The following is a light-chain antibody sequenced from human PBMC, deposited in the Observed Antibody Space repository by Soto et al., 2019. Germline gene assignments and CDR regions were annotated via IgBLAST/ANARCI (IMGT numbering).Light chain of an antibody. CDR1: QSITNY. CDR3: QQSVSYPYT. V-gene: IGKV1-39*01. CDR2: AAS. Sequence: DIQMTQSPSSLSVSVGDRVTITCRASQSITNYLNWYQQKPGKAPKLLVYAASSLQSGVPSRFSGNGSGTDFTLTISSLQPEDFASYYCQQSVSYPYTFGQGTKLEI. J-gene: IGKJ2*01.